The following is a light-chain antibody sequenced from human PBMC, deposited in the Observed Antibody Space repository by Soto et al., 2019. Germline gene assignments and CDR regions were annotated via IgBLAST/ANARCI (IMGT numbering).Light chain of an antibody. J-gene: IGLJ7*01. V-gene: IGLV1-40*01. CDR3: QSYDRSLGDFV. CDR2: VNN. Sequence: QAVVTQPPSVSGAPGQKVTISCTGSSSNIGAGYFVHWYQQLPGTAPKLLIYVNNNRPSGIPDRFSGSKSGTSASLAITGLQPEDEGDYYCQSYDRSLGDFVFGGGTQLTVL. CDR1: SSNIGAGYF.